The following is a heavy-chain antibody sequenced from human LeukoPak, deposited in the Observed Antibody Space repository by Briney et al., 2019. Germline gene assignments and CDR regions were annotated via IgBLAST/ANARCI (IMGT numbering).Heavy chain of an antibody. D-gene: IGHD2-15*01. V-gene: IGHV3-23*01. CDR3: AKAPGYCSGGSCYSHPRNWFDP. CDR1: GFTFSSYA. Sequence: PGGSLRLSCAASGFTFSSYAMSWVRQAPGKGLEWVSAISGSGGSTYYAESVKGRFTISRDNSKNTLYLQMNSLRAEDTAVYYCAKAPGYCSGGSCYSHPRNWFDPWGQGTLVTVSS. J-gene: IGHJ5*02. CDR2: ISGSGGST.